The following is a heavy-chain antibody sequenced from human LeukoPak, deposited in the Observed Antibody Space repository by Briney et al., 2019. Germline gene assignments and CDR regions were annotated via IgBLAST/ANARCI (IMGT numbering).Heavy chain of an antibody. J-gene: IGHJ5*02. CDR3: ARSVAAGTVNWFDP. Sequence: GGSLRLSCAASGFTFSSYWMSWVRQAPGKGLEWVANIKQDGSEKYYVDSVKGRFTISRDNAKNSLYLQMNSLRAEDTAVYYCARSVAAGTVNWFDPWGQGTLVTVSS. D-gene: IGHD6-13*01. CDR2: IKQDGSEK. CDR1: GFTFSSYW. V-gene: IGHV3-7*01.